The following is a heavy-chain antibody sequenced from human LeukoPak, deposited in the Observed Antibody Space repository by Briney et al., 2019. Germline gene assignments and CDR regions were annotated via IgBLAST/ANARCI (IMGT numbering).Heavy chain of an antibody. D-gene: IGHD2-2*01. J-gene: IGHJ5*02. CDR2: INPSGGSP. V-gene: IGHV1-46*01. CDR1: GYTFISNY. Sequence: ASVKVSCEAYGYTFISNYLNWVRQAPGQGLEWVGIINPSGGSPSYAQKFQGRVTMTRDMSTSTVYMTLSSLKSEDTAVYYCARGGQVAPQPGNWFDPWGQGTLVTVSS. CDR3: ARGGQVAPQPGNWFDP.